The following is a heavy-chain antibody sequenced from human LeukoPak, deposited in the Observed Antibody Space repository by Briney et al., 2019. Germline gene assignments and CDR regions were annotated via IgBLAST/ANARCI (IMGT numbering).Heavy chain of an antibody. CDR1: GLIFSSYG. J-gene: IGHJ4*02. CDR3: AKDGRPKYSGSYYFDY. CDR2: IYSGGNT. Sequence: QPGGTLRLSCAASGLIFSSYGMSWVRQAPGKGLEWVSVIYSGGNTYYADSVNGRFTISRDNSKNTLYLQMNSLRAEDTAVYYCAKDGRPKYSGSYYFDYWGQGTLVTVSS. V-gene: IGHV3-66*01. D-gene: IGHD1-26*01.